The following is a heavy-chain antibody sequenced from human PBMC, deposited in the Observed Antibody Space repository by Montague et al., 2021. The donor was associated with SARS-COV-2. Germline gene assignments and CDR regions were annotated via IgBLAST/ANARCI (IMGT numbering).Heavy chain of an antibody. CDR2: IYYSAST. D-gene: IGHD3-22*01. Sequence: SETLSLTCTVSGGSISSSSYYWVWIRQPPGKGLMWNGCIYYSASTYYNPSPKSRVTVSADTSKNQFSLKLSAVTAADTAVYYCASVVVSSGYLRAWGPGTLVTVSS. J-gene: IGHJ4*02. CDR3: ASVVVSSGYLRA. CDR1: GGSISSSSYY. V-gene: IGHV4-39*01.